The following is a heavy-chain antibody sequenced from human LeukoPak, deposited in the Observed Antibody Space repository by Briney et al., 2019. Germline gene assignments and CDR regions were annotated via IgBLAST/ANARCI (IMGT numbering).Heavy chain of an antibody. V-gene: IGHV4-34*01. CDR2: INHHGCT. CDR3: ARGDQRFGSGTVNFYYFYMDV. J-gene: IGHJ6*03. Sequence: SETLSLTCTVYGGSFSDYYWSWIRQPPGKGLEWIGEINHHGCTNYNPSLKSRLTISVATSKNQFSLNLSSVTAADTAVYYCARGDQRFGSGTVNFYYFYMDVWGKGTTVTVSS. D-gene: IGHD3-10*01. CDR1: GGSFSDYY.